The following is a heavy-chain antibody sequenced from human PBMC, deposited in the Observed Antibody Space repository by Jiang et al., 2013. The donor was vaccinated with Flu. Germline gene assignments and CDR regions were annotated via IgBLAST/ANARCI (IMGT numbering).Heavy chain of an antibody. J-gene: IGHJ4*02. CDR1: GFTFSSYA. V-gene: IGHV3-23*01. D-gene: IGHD3-3*01. Sequence: RLSCAASGFTFSSYAMSWVRQAPGKGLEWVSTISGNGHSTFYADSVKGRFTISRDNSKNTLYLQMNSLRAEDTALYFCAKGRLRFLEWSFDYWGQGTLVTVSS. CDR3: AKGRLRFLEWSFDY. CDR2: ISGNGHST.